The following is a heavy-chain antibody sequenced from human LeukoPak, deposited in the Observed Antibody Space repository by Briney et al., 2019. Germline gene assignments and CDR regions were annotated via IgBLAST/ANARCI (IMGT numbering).Heavy chain of an antibody. D-gene: IGHD3-9*01. CDR1: GFTFSSYW. J-gene: IGHJ5*02. CDR3: APADNP. V-gene: IGHV3-74*01. CDR2: ISSDGSGT. Sequence: GGSLRLSCAASGFTFSSYWMHWVRQAPGKGLVWVSCISSDGSGTSYADSVKGRFTISRDNAKNTLYLQMNSLRAEDTAVYYCAPADNPWGQGTLVTVSS.